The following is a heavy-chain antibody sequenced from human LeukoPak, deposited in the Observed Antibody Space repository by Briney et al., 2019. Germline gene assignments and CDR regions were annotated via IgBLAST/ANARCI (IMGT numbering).Heavy chain of an antibody. CDR2: ISSSSSYI. CDR1: GFTFSSYG. Sequence: GGSLRLSCAASGFTFSSYGMHWVRQAPGKGLEWVSSISSSSSYIQYADSVKGRFTISRDNAKNSLYLQMNSLRAEDTAVYYCARESYGDYYFDYWGQGTLVTVSS. V-gene: IGHV3-21*01. D-gene: IGHD4-17*01. CDR3: ARESYGDYYFDY. J-gene: IGHJ4*02.